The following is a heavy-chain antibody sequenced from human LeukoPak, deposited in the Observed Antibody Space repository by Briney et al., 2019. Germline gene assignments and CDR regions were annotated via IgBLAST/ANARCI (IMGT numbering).Heavy chain of an antibody. CDR3: AAGQWPHPDWFDP. Sequence: SETLSLTCTVSGSSISSYYWSWIRQPPGKGLEWIGYIYYSGSTNYNPSLKSRVTISVDTSKNQSSLKLSSVTAADTAVYYCAAGQWPHPDWFDPWGQGTLVTVSS. CDR2: IYYSGST. CDR1: GSSISSYY. V-gene: IGHV4-59*01. J-gene: IGHJ5*02. D-gene: IGHD6-19*01.